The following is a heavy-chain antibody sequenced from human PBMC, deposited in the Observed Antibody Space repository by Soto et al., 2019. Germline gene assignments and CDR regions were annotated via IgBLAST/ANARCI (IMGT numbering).Heavy chain of an antibody. J-gene: IGHJ5*02. CDR1: GYTLTELS. D-gene: IGHD6-13*01. V-gene: IGHV1-24*01. CDR3: ATDYSAAGIWGATTSNWFDP. Sequence: ASVKVSCKVSGYTLTELSMHWVRQAPGKGLEWMGGFDPEDGETIYAQKFQGRVTMTEDTSTDTAYMELSSLRSEDTAVYYCATDYSAAGIWGATTSNWFDPWGQGTLVTVSS. CDR2: FDPEDGET.